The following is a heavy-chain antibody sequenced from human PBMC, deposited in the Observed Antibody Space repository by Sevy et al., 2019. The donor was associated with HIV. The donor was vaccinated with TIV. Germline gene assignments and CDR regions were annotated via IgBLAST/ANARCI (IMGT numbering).Heavy chain of an antibody. D-gene: IGHD1-26*01. CDR2: ISYDGSNK. J-gene: IGHJ4*02. CDR3: ARAGRWMPYRGFDY. CDR1: GFTFSSYA. V-gene: IGHV3-30-3*01. Sequence: GGSLRLSCAASGFTFSSYAMHWVRQAPGKGLEWVAVISYDGSNKYYADSVKGRFTISRENSKNTLYLQMNSLRAEDTAVYYCARAGRWMPYRGFDYWGQGTLVTVSS.